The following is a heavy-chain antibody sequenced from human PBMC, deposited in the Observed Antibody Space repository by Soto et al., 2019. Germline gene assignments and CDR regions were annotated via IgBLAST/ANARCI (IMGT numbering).Heavy chain of an antibody. D-gene: IGHD2-2*01. CDR2: ISGSGGST. V-gene: IGHV3-23*01. Sequence: EVQLLESGGGLVQPGGSLRLSCAASGFTFSSYAMSWVRQAPGKGLEWVSAISGSGGSTYYADSVKGRFTISRDNSKNTLHLQMNSLRAEDTAVYYCAKCQGGVPAAAPYYDYGMDVWGQGTTVTVSS. CDR3: AKCQGGVPAAAPYYDYGMDV. J-gene: IGHJ6*02. CDR1: GFTFSSYA.